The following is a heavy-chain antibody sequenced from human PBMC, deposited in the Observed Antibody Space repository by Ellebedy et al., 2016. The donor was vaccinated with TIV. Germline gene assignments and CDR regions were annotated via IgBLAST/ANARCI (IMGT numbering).Heavy chain of an antibody. D-gene: IGHD3-10*01. CDR3: ARDNYGSLDY. J-gene: IGHJ4*02. CDR2: VCHSGSP. V-gene: IGHV4-59*01. Sequence: GSLRLXXTVSGGSMTNDCWSWIRQPPGKGLEWVGYVCHSGSPNNNPSLKIRLTMSLDTSKNQFSLKLSSVTAADTAVYYCARDNYGSLDYWGQGILVTVSS. CDR1: GGSMTNDC.